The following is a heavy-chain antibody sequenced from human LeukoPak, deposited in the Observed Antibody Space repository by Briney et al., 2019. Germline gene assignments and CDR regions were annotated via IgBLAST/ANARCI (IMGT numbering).Heavy chain of an antibody. D-gene: IGHD6-13*01. CDR3: ARDVVEAAAVYYFDY. CDR2: IANDGRDK. Sequence: GGSLRLSCAASGFTFSSYPMHWVRQAPGKGLGWVAVIANDGRDKHYADSVKGRFTISRDNSRNTLYLQMNSLRPEDTAVYYCARDVVEAAAVYYFDYWGQGTLVTVSS. J-gene: IGHJ4*02. V-gene: IGHV3-30*04. CDR1: GFTFSSYP.